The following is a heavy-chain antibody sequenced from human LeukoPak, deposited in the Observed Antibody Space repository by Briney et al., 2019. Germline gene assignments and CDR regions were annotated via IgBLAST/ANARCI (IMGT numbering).Heavy chain of an antibody. Sequence: GGSLRLSCAASGFTFSNYGMNWVRQAPGKGLEWVSTISGSGGSTYYADSVKGRFTISRDNAKNSLYLQMNSLRAEDTAVYYCARAGNWNYVYYMDVWGKGTTVTVSS. CDR2: ISGSGGST. CDR3: ARAGNWNYVYYMDV. J-gene: IGHJ6*03. V-gene: IGHV3-23*01. D-gene: IGHD1-1*01. CDR1: GFTFSNYG.